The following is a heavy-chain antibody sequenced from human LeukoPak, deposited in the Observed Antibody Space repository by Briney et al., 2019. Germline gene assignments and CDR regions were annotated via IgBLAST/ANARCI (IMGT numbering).Heavy chain of an antibody. V-gene: IGHV4-59*01. J-gene: IGHJ4*02. CDR3: ARAPYYGLNGY. CDR1: GGSISSYY. CDR2: ICYSGST. Sequence: PSETLSLTCTVSGGSISSYYWSWIRQPPGKGLEWIGYICYSGSTNYNPSLKSRVTISVDTSKNQFSLKLSSVTAADTAVYYCARAPYYGLNGYWGQGTLVTVSS. D-gene: IGHD3-10*01.